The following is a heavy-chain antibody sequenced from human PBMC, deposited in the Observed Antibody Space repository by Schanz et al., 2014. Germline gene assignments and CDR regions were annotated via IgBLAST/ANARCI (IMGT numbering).Heavy chain of an antibody. D-gene: IGHD3-3*01. V-gene: IGHV3-30*19. Sequence: QVQLVESGGGVVQPGGSLRLSCAASGFTFSGYGMHWVRQAPGKGLEWVAVISYDGSHKDYADSVKGRFTISRDNSKNTLYLQMNSLRVEDTAVYYCARYGFRKFGVVYGLAVWGQGTTVTVS. CDR2: ISYDGSHK. CDR1: GFTFSGYG. J-gene: IGHJ6*02. CDR3: ARYGFRKFGVVYGLAV.